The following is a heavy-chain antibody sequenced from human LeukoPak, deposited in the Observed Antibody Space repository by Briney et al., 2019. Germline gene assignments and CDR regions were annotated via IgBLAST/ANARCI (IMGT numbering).Heavy chain of an antibody. CDR2: IIPIFGTA. CDR1: GGTFSSYA. Sequence: GASVKVSCKASGGTFSSYAISWVRQAPGQGLEWMGGIIPIFGTANYAQKFQGRVTITADESTSTAYMELSSLRSEDTAVYYCATVIIDFWSGYYTGRSTALGYWGQGTLVTVSS. J-gene: IGHJ4*02. D-gene: IGHD3-3*01. CDR3: ATVIIDFWSGYYTGRSTALGY. V-gene: IGHV1-69*13.